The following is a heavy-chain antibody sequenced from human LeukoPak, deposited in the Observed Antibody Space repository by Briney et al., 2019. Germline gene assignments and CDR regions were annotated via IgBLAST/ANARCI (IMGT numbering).Heavy chain of an antibody. V-gene: IGHV3-23*01. CDR2: ISPSGDST. J-gene: IGHJ4*02. CDR1: GFNFRDHW. D-gene: IGHD3-16*01. Sequence: SGGSLRLSCAASGFNFRDHWMDWVRQAPGKGLEWVSGISPSGDSTYYADSVKGRFTISRDNSKNTLYLQMNSLRAEDTAVYYCANRAYSSRAFDYWGQETLVTVSS. CDR3: ANRAYSSRAFDY.